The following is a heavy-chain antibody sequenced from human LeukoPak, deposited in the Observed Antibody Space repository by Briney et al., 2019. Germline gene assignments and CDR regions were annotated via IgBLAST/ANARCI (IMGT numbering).Heavy chain of an antibody. Sequence: GGSLRLSCAASGFTFSSYSMNWVRQAPGKGLEWVSYISSSSSSMYYADSVKGRFTISRDNAKNSLYLQMSSLRAEDTAVYYCARASGGGGTYYYYGMDVWGQGTTVTVSS. J-gene: IGHJ6*02. CDR2: ISSSSSSM. CDR1: GFTFSSYS. V-gene: IGHV3-48*04. CDR3: ARASGGGGTYYYYGMDV.